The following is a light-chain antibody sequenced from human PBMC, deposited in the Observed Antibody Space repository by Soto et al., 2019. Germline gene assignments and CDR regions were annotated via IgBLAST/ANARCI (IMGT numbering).Light chain of an antibody. CDR1: QTTTGW. CDR3: QQYNPYSYS. V-gene: IGKV1-5*03. Sequence: DIQMTQSPSTLSASIGDRVTITCRASQTTTGWLAWYQQKPGKAPKLLIYKTSSLESGGPSRFSGSGSRTEFTITIRCLQPDDLETYYCQQYNPYSYSFGQGTKLEIK. CDR2: KTS. J-gene: IGKJ2*03.